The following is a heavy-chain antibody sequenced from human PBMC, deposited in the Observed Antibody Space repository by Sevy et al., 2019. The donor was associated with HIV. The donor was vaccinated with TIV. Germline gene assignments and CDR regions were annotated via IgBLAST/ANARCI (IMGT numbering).Heavy chain of an antibody. J-gene: IGHJ4*02. CDR3: AREGYCGANCFSSY. V-gene: IGHV3-66*01. Sequence: GGSLRLSCAVSGFTFRNFWMSWVRQAPGKGLEWVSAIYASGSTYYADSVTGRFTISRDNSKNTLYLQMNSLRAEDTAVYYCAREGYCGANCFSSYWGQGTLVTVSS. CDR2: IYASGST. D-gene: IGHD2-21*02. CDR1: GFTFRNFW.